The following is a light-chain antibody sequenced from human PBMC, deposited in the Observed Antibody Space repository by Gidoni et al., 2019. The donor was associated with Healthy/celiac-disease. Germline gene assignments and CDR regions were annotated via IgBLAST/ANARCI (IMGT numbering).Light chain of an antibody. V-gene: IGLV2-14*01. CDR1: SSDVGGYNY. J-gene: IGLJ3*02. CDR3: SSYTSSWV. CDR2: DVS. Sequence: QSALTKPASVSGSPGQSFTISCTGTSSDVGGYNYVSWYQQHPGKAPKRMIYDVSNRPSGVSNRFSGSKSGNTASMTISGLQAEDEADYYCSSYTSSWVFGGGTKLTVL.